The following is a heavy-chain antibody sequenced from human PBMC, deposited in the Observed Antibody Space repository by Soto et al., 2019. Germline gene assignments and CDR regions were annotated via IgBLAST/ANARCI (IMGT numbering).Heavy chain of an antibody. J-gene: IGHJ6*02. CDR1: GFTFSSYA. CDR3: AKGGGSKDYYDTSGYYLYYYDAMDV. CDR2: LSGSGVST. Sequence: EVQLLESGGGLVQPGGSLRLSCAASGFTFSSYAMTWVRQAPGKGLEWVSALSGSGVSTYYADSVKGRFTISRDNSKNTLYLQMNSLRAEDTAVYYCAKGGGSKDYYDTSGYYLYYYDAMDVWGQGTTVTVSS. D-gene: IGHD3-22*01. V-gene: IGHV3-23*01.